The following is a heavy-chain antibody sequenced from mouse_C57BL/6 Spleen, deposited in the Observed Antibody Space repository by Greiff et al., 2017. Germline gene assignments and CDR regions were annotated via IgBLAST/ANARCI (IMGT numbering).Heavy chain of an antibody. D-gene: IGHD1-1*01. CDR3: TRYYGSSPVHFGC. CDR2: IDPANGDT. J-gene: IGHJ2*01. V-gene: IGHV14-4*01. Sequence: VQLQQSGAELVRPGASVKLSCTASGFNIKDDYMHWVKQRPEQGLEWIGWIDPANGDTEYASKFQGKATITADTSSNTAYLQLSSLTSEDTAVYYCTRYYGSSPVHFGCWGQGTTLTVSS. CDR1: GFNIKDDY.